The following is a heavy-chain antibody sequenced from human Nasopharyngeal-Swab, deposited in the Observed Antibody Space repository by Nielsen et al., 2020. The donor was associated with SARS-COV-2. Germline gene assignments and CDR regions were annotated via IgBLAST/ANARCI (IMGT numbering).Heavy chain of an antibody. CDR1: GFSVGSNY. Sequence: GESLQISCAPSGFSVGSNYVSWVRQAPGKGLEWVSILYSGGVTFYADSVEGQFSISRDNSKNTIYLQMNNLRAEDTAVYYCARDRNTVLAGHSYFGMDVWGQGTMVTVSS. CDR2: LYSGGVT. V-gene: IGHV3-53*01. D-gene: IGHD4-11*01. CDR3: ARDRNTVLAGHSYFGMDV. J-gene: IGHJ6*02.